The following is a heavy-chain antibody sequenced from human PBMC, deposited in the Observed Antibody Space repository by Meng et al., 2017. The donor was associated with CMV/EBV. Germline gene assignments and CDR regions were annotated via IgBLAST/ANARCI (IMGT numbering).Heavy chain of an antibody. D-gene: IGHD3-22*01. CDR3: ARLYDSSGYYLGYFDY. V-gene: IGHV2-5*02. CDR2: IYWDDDK. Sequence: LKESGPTQVKPKQTLTLTCTFSGFSLSTSGVGVGWIRQPPGKALEWLALIYWDDDKRYSPSLKSRLTITKDTSKNQVVLTMTNMDPVDTATYYCARLYDSSGYYLGYFDYWGQGTLVTVSS. J-gene: IGHJ4*02. CDR1: GFSLSTSGVG.